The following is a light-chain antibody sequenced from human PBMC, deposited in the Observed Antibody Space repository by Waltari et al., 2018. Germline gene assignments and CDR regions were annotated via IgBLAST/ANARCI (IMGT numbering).Light chain of an antibody. Sequence: EIVLTQSPATLSLSPGEGATLSCRASQSVSSSLAWIQQKPGQAPRLLIYDASITASGIPARFSGSGSGTDFPLTISSLEPEDFAVYYCQQRSIWPPTFGRGTKLEMK. V-gene: IGKV3-11*01. CDR3: QQRSIWPPT. CDR1: QSVSSS. CDR2: DAS. J-gene: IGKJ2*01.